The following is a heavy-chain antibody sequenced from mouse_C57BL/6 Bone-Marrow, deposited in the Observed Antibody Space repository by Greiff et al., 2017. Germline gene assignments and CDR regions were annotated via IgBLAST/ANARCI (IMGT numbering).Heavy chain of an antibody. D-gene: IGHD1-1*01. CDR1: GYTLTSSW. CDR3: ARRTTVVAHFDY. V-gene: IGHV1-55*01. Sequence: QVQLQQPGAELVKPGASVKMSCKASGYTLTSSWITWVTQRPGQGLEWIGDIYPDSGSTTYSEKFKSKATLPVDTSSSTANTQVSSRTSEDSAVYYCARRTTVVAHFDYWGQGTSHTVSS. CDR2: IYPDSGST. J-gene: IGHJ2*02.